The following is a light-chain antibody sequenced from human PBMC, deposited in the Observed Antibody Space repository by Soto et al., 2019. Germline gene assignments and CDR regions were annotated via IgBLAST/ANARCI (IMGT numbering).Light chain of an antibody. J-gene: IGLJ1*01. V-gene: IGLV1-40*01. CDR3: QSYDSSLSGYV. CDR2: GNS. CDR1: RSNIGAGYD. Sequence: QSVLTQPPSVSGAPGQRVTISCTGSRSNIGAGYDVHWYQQLPGTAPKLLIYGNSNRPSGVPDRFSGSKSGTSASLAITGLQAEDDAVYYCQSYDSSLSGYVFGTGTKLTVL.